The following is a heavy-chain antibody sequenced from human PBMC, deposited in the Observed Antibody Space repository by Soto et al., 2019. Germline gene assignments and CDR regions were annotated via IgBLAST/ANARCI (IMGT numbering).Heavy chain of an antibody. Sequence: SVRVSCTASGYTFTRSGISWVRQAPGQGLEWMGWISTYNGDTNYAQTFQGRVTMTTDTSTSTVHMEVRSLRSDDTAVYYCAREGVAPYYYYGMDVWGQGTPVTVSS. D-gene: IGHD5-12*01. CDR3: AREGVAPYYYYGMDV. CDR1: GYTFTRSG. J-gene: IGHJ6*02. V-gene: IGHV1-18*01. CDR2: ISTYNGDT.